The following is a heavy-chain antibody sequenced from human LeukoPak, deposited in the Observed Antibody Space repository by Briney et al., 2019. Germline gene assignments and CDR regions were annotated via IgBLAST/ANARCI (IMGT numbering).Heavy chain of an antibody. Sequence: PGGSLRLSCAASGFTFSSYSMNWVRQAPGKGLGWVSSISSSSSYIYYADSVKGRFTISRDNAKNSLYLQMNSLRAEDTAVYYCARGAVARQDYWGQGTLVTVSS. J-gene: IGHJ4*02. CDR3: ARGAVARQDY. D-gene: IGHD6-19*01. V-gene: IGHV3-21*01. CDR2: ISSSSSYI. CDR1: GFTFSSYS.